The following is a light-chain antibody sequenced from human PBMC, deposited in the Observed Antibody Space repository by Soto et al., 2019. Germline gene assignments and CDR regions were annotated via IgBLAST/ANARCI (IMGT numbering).Light chain of an antibody. CDR2: GGTS. CDR1: QSVSSSY. CDR3: QQYGSSPFT. J-gene: IGKJ3*01. Sequence: EIVLTQSPGTLSLSPGERATLSCRASQSVSSSYLAWYQQKPGQAPRLLIYGGTSSRATGIPDRFSGSGSGTDITLTISRLEPEDFAVYYCQQYGSSPFTFGPGTKVDIK. V-gene: IGKV3-20*01.